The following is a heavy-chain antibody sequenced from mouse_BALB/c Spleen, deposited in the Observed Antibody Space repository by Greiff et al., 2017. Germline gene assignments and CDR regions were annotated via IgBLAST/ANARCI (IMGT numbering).Heavy chain of an antibody. CDR3: VRDPGGNYPFDY. CDR1: GFSLTSYD. CDR2: IWTGGGT. V-gene: IGHV2-9-2*01. J-gene: IGHJ2*01. D-gene: IGHD2-1*01. Sequence: QVQLKESGPGLVAPSQSLSITCTVSGFSLTSYDISWIRQPPGKGLEWLGVIWTGGGTNYNSAFMSRLSISKDNSKSQVFLKMNSLQTDDTAIYYCVRDPGGNYPFDYWGQGTTLTVSS.